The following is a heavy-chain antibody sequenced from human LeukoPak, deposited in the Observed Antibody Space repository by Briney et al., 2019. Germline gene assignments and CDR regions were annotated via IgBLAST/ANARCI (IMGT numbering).Heavy chain of an antibody. J-gene: IGHJ3*02. CDR1: GGSISSSSYY. V-gene: IGHV4-39*07. Sequence: SETLSLTCTVSGGSISSSSYYWGWIRQPPGKGLEWIGSIYHSGSTYYNPSLKSRVTISVDTSKNQFSLKLSSVTAADTAVYYCARLWFGELLAFDIWGQGTMVTVSS. CDR3: ARLWFGELLAFDI. CDR2: IYHSGST. D-gene: IGHD3-10*01.